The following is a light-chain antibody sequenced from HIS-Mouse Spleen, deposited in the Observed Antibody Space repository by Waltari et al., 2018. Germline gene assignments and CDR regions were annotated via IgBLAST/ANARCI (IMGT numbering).Light chain of an antibody. J-gene: IGLJ3*02. CDR1: SGSFSTSYY. Sequence: HTVVTPEPSFSVSPGGTVPLPCGLSSGSFSTSYYPSWYQQTPGQAPRTLIYSTNTRSSGVPDRFSGSILGNKAALTITGAQADDESDYYCVLYMGSGIWVFGGGTKLTVL. CDR3: VLYMGSGIWV. V-gene: IGLV8-61*01. CDR2: STN.